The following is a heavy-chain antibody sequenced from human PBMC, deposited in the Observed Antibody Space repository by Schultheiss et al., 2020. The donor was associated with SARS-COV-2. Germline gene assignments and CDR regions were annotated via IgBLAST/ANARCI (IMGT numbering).Heavy chain of an antibody. Sequence: ASVKVSCKASGYTFTSYAMHWVRQAPGQRLEWMEWINAGNGNTKYSQKFQGRVTITRDTSASTAYMELSSLRSEDTAVYYCARAYDFWSGYYYGMDVWGQGTTVTVSS. J-gene: IGHJ6*02. CDR1: GYTFTSYA. V-gene: IGHV1-3*01. CDR2: INAGNGNT. D-gene: IGHD3-3*01. CDR3: ARAYDFWSGYYYGMDV.